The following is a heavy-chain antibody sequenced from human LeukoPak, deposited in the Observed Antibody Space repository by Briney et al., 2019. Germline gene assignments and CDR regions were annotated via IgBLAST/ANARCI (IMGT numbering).Heavy chain of an antibody. J-gene: IGHJ4*02. CDR3: AREGPRGNSQFDY. D-gene: IGHD2/OR15-2a*01. Sequence: SVKGRFTISRDNPKNTLYLQMNGLRAEDTAIYYCAREGPRGNSQFDYWGQGTLVTVSS. V-gene: IGHV3-30*07.